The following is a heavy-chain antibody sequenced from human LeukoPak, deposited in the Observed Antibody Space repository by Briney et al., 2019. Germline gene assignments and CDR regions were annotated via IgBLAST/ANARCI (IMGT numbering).Heavy chain of an antibody. D-gene: IGHD6-25*01. CDR2: IRSKANGGTT. Sequence: PGGSLRLSCTGSGFTFGDYAMSWFRQAPGKGLEWVGFIRSKANGGTTEYAASVKGRFTISRDDSKSIANLQMNSLKTEDTAVYYCTREKTHIAAIGGSLRSVYYMDVWGNGTTVTVSS. CDR1: GFTFGDYA. J-gene: IGHJ6*03. V-gene: IGHV3-49*03. CDR3: TREKTHIAAIGGSLRSVYYMDV.